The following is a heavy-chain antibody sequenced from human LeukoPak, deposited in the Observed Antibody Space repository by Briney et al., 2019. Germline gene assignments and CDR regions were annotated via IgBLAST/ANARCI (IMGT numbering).Heavy chain of an antibody. V-gene: IGHV1-46*01. CDR3: ASFSPTTATFDY. J-gene: IGHJ4*02. Sequence: ASVKVSCKASGYTFTSYYMHWVRQAPGQGLECMGIINPSGGSTSYAQKFQGRVTMTRDMSTSTVYMELSSLRSEDTAVYYCASFSPTTATFDYWGQGTLVTVSS. CDR1: GYTFTSYY. D-gene: IGHD1-26*01. CDR2: INPSGGST.